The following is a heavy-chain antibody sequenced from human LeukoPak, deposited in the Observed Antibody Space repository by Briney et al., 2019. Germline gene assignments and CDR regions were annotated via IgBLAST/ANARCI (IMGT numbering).Heavy chain of an antibody. V-gene: IGHV3-21*01. Sequence: GGSLRLSCAASGFTFSSYSMNWVRQAPGKGLEWVSSISSSSSYIYYADSVKGRFTISRDNAKNSLYLQMNSLRAEDTAVYYCAREELYYDSSWADYWGQGTLVTVSS. CDR1: GFTFSSYS. J-gene: IGHJ4*02. CDR3: AREELYYDSSWADY. CDR2: ISSSSSYI. D-gene: IGHD3-22*01.